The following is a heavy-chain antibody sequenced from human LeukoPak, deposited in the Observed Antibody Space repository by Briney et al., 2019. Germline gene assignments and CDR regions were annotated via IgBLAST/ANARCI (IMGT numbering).Heavy chain of an antibody. D-gene: IGHD4-17*01. V-gene: IGHV3-43*02. CDR2: ISGDGGST. CDR3: AKRGGFLRDYYYYGMDV. Sequence: GGSLTLSCAASGFTFDDYAMHGLRQAPGKGLEWVSLISGDGGSTYHADSVKGRFTISRDNSKNSLFLQMNSLRTADTAVYFCAKRGGFLRDYYYYGMDVWGQGTTVTVSS. J-gene: IGHJ6*02. CDR1: GFTFDDYA.